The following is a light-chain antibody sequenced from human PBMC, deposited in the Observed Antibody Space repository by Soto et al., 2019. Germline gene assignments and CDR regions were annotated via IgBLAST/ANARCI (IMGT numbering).Light chain of an antibody. V-gene: IGLV2-11*01. CDR3: CSYGGYYNYV. CDR1: STDVGGYNY. CDR2: DVS. Sequence: QSALTQPRSVSGAPGQSVTISCTGTSTDVGGYNYVSWYQQHPGKAPKVMIYDVSKRPSGVPDRFSGSKSGNTASLTISWLQAEDEADYYCCSYGGYYNYVFGTGTKLTVL. J-gene: IGLJ1*01.